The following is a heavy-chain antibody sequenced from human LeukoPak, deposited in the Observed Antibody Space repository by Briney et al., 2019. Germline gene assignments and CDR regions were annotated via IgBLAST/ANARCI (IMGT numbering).Heavy chain of an antibody. CDR1: GFTFSTYD. CDR2: IGNAGDT. D-gene: IGHD3-22*01. CDR3: ARAEGSGYYDLWYNY. V-gene: IGHV3-13*01. Sequence: GGSLRLSCAASGFTFSTYDMHWVRHAPGKGLEWLSGIGNAGDTYYAGSVKGRFTVSRDNAKNSFYLQMNSLRVGDTAVYYCARAEGSGYYDLWYNYWGQGTLVTVSS. J-gene: IGHJ4*02.